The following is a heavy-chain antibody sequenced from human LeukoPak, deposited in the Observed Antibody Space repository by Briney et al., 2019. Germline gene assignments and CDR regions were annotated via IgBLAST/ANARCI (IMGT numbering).Heavy chain of an antibody. CDR2: IYTSGST. V-gene: IGHV4-4*07. CDR3: ARAQLGDTYYYDSSGYYFDY. Sequence: PSEAPSVTCTVPGGSISSYCWTCIRQPPGKGLEWIWRIYTSGSTNYHPSLKSRVTMSVDTSTNQFSLKLSSVTAADTAVYYCARAQLGDTYYYDSSGYYFDYWGQGTLVTVSS. D-gene: IGHD3-22*01. J-gene: IGHJ4*02. CDR1: GGSISSYC.